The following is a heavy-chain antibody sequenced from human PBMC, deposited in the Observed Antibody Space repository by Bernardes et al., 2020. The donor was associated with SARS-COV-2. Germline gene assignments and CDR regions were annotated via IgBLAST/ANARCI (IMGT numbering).Heavy chain of an antibody. Sequence: GGSLRLSCVASGFTFNDFYMTWIRQAPGKGLGWVAYISSSGDYTAYAGSVKGRFTISRDNAKNSLYLEMVSLRSEDTALYYCARDIPAVGATLLWGQGTKVTVSS. CDR1: GFTFNDFY. J-gene: IGHJ4*02. CDR3: ARDIPAVGATLL. CDR2: ISSSGDYT. D-gene: IGHD1-26*01. V-gene: IGHV3-11*06.